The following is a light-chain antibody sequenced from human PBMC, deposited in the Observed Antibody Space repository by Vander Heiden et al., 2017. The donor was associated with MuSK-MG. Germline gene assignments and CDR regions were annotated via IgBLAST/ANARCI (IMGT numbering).Light chain of an antibody. Sequence: QSALTQPASVSGSPGQSLTISCTGTSSDGGGYKYDSCYQQHPGKAPKLMIYDVTNRPSGVANRFSGSKSGNAASLTISRLQAEDEADYYCSSYTKSSTLPMVFGGGTKLTVL. CDR1: SSDGGGYKY. J-gene: IGLJ2*01. V-gene: IGLV2-14*03. CDR3: SSYTKSSTLPMV. CDR2: DVT.